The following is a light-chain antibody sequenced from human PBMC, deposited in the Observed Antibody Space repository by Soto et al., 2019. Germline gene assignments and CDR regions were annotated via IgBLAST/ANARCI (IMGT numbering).Light chain of an antibody. CDR1: QSVNNNY. V-gene: IGKV3-20*01. CDR2: GAS. CDR3: QQYRSSQFT. Sequence: EIVLTQSPGTLSLSSGERATLSCRASQSVNNNYLAWYQQKPGQAPRLLIYGASSRATGIPDRFSGSGSGTDFTLTISRLEPEDFAVDYCQQYRSSQFTFGQGTKLEIK. J-gene: IGKJ2*01.